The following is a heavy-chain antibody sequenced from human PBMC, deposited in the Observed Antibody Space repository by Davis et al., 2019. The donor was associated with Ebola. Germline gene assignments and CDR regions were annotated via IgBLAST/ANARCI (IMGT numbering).Heavy chain of an antibody. CDR3: ARDSPCGGGCPFQH. CDR1: GGSISSGTYY. CDR2: IYYSGRT. J-gene: IGHJ1*01. D-gene: IGHD2-21*01. V-gene: IGHV4-31*03. Sequence: SETLSLTCSVSGGSISSGTYYWGWVRQPPGKGLEWIGYIYYSGRTNYNPSLKSRVTISVDTSQNQFSLKVNSVTAADTAVYYCARDSPCGGGCPFQHWGQGTLVTVSS.